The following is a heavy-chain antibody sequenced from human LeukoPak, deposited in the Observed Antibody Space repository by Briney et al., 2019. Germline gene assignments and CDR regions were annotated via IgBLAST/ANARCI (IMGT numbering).Heavy chain of an antibody. V-gene: IGHV3-48*03. CDR2: ISSSGSTI. CDR3: ARDYGGSPPFDY. D-gene: IGHD4-23*01. J-gene: IGHJ4*02. Sequence: PGGSLRLSCAASGFTFSSYEMNWVRQAPGKGLEWVSYISSSGSTIYYADSVKGRFTISRDNAKNSLYLQMNSLRAEDKAVYYCARDYGGSPPFDYWGQGTLVTVSS. CDR1: GFTFSSYE.